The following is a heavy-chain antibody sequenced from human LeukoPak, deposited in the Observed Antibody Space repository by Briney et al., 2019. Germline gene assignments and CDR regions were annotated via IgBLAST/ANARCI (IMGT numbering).Heavy chain of an antibody. CDR1: GFTFSDYY. J-gene: IGHJ4*02. CDR2: ISSSGSTI. D-gene: IGHD6-19*01. CDR3: ASRASTSGWYPLDY. Sequence: GGSLRLSCAASGFTFSDYYMSWIRQAPGKGLEWVSYISSSGSTIYYADSVKGRFTISRDNSKSTLYLQMDSLRAEDTALYYCASRASTSGWYPLDYWGQGTLVTVSS. V-gene: IGHV3-11*01.